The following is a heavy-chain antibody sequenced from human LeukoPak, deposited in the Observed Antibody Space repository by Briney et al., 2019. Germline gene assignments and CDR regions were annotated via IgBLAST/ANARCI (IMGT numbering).Heavy chain of an antibody. V-gene: IGHV4-31*03. J-gene: IGHJ5*02. CDR2: IHSSGST. Sequence: SETLSLTCTVSGGSINNPNYYWTWIRQHPGKGLEWIGYIHSSGSTFYSPSLKSRLTISLDTSKNQFSLKLSSVTAADTAVYYCARDSAYCSGGRCPKWFDPRGQGALVTVSS. CDR3: ARDSAYCSGGRCPKWFDP. D-gene: IGHD2-15*01. CDR1: GGSINNPNYY.